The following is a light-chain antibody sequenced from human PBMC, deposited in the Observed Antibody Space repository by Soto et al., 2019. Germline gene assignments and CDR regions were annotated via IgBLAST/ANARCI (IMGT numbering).Light chain of an antibody. V-gene: IGKV2-30*02. CDR1: QSLVQGDGHTY. J-gene: IGKJ2*01. Sequence: DVVMTPSPLSLPVTLGQPASISCRSSQSLVQGDGHTYLNWFQQRPGQSPRRLIYKVSNRDSGVPDRFSGSGSGTDFTLQISRVEAEDVGIYYCMQGSHWPTFGQGTKLEIK. CDR3: MQGSHWPT. CDR2: KVS.